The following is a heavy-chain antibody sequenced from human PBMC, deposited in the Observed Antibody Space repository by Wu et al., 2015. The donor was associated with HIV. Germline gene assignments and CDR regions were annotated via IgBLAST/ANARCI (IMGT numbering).Heavy chain of an antibody. CDR3: ARDRADLLSAFDL. J-gene: IGHJ3*01. V-gene: IGHV1-69*12. D-gene: IGHD2/OR15-2a*01. CDR2: ITPVFATI. Sequence: QVQLVQSGAEVKKPGSSMKVSCRTSGDTFTDFAITWVRQAPGQGLEWMGGITPVFATINYAQKFQDRVNIIADESTSTVFMEMSGLTPEDTAVYYCARDRADLLSAFDLWGLRGQWSPCLQ. CDR1: GDTFTDFA.